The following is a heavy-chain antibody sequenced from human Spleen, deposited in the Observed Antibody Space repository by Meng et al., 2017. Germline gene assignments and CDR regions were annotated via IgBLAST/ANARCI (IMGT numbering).Heavy chain of an antibody. V-gene: IGHV2-70*12. J-gene: IGHJ4*02. CDR3: AHSYPSSSSVELFDY. D-gene: IGHD6-6*01. Sequence: SGPTLVKPTQTLTLTCTFSGFSLSTSGMCVSWVRQPPGKALEWLALIDWDDDKYYRTTLKTRLTISKDASKNQVVLTMTNMDPVDTATYYCAHSYPSSSSVELFDYWGQGTLVTVSS. CDR1: GFSLSTSGMC. CDR2: IDWDDDK.